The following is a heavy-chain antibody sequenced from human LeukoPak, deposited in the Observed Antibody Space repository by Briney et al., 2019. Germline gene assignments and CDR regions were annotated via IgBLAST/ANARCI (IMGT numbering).Heavy chain of an antibody. D-gene: IGHD2-2*01. CDR1: GYTFTSYD. J-gene: IGHJ6*02. CDR3: ARRDCSSSSCHYYYYYYMDV. V-gene: IGHV1-8*01. CDR2: MNPNSGNT. Sequence: ASVKVSCKASGYTFTSYDINWVRQATGQGLEWMGWMNPNSGNTGYAQKFQGRVTMTEDTSTDTAYMELSSLRSEDTAVYYCARRDCSSSSCHYYYYYYMDVWGQGTTVTVFS.